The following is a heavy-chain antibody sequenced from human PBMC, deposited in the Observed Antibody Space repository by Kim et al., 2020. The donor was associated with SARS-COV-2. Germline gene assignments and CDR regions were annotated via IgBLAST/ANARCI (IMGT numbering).Heavy chain of an antibody. Sequence: GGSLRLSCAASGFTFSGYWMTWVRQAPGKGLEWVASIKQDGSETVYVEYVKGRFTVSRDNAKDSLSLQLNSLRVEDTAVYYCARDHWGSGRKKEGPYYLAYWGQGSLVTVSP. CDR3: ARDHWGSGRKKEGPYYLAY. CDR1: GFTFSGYW. J-gene: IGHJ4*02. D-gene: IGHD6-25*01. CDR2: IKQDGSET. V-gene: IGHV3-7*01.